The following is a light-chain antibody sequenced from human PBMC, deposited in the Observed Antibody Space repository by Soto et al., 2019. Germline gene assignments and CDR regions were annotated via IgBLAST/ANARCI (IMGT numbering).Light chain of an antibody. CDR1: SADVGGYNF. CDR2: DVS. Sequence: QSVLTQPASVSGSPGQSITLSCTGTSADVGGYNFVSWYQHRPGKAPKLMIYDVSNRPSGVSNRFSGSKSGSTASLTISGLQAEDEADYYCSSYTRSRTHVVFGGGTQLTVL. J-gene: IGLJ2*01. V-gene: IGLV2-14*03. CDR3: SSYTRSRTHVV.